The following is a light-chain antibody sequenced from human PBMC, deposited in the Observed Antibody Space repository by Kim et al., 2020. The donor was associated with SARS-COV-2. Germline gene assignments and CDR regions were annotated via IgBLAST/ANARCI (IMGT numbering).Light chain of an antibody. CDR2: GKN. J-gene: IGLJ2*01. V-gene: IGLV3-19*01. Sequence: VASGQTVRITCQGDSLRSYYATWYQQKPRQAPILVIYGKNNRPSGIPDRFSGSSSGNTASLTITGTQAGDEADYYCNSRDSNDNVVFGGGTKLTVL. CDR1: SLRSYY. CDR3: NSRDSNDNVV.